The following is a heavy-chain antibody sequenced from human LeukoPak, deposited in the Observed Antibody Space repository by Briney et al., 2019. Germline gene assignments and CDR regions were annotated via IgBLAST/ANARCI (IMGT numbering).Heavy chain of an antibody. Sequence: SETLSLTCTVSGGSISSYYWSWIRQPPGKGLEWIGYIYYSGSTNYNPSLKSRVTISVDTSKNQFSLKLSSVTAADTAVYYCARGPGLSRLFIRWFDPWGQGTLVTVSS. D-gene: IGHD2-21*01. CDR1: GGSISSYY. V-gene: IGHV4-59*12. CDR3: ARGPGLSRLFIRWFDP. J-gene: IGHJ5*02. CDR2: IYYSGST.